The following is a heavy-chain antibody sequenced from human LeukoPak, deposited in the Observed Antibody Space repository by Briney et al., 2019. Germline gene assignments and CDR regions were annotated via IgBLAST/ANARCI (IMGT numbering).Heavy chain of an antibody. J-gene: IGHJ4*02. Sequence: GGSLRLSCAASGFAFSSYSMNRVRQAPGKGLEWVSYISSSSSTIYYADSVKGRFTISRDNAKNSLFLQLNSLRAEDTAVYYCARNRDTAMDPFDYWGQGTLVTVSS. V-gene: IGHV3-48*01. CDR2: ISSSSSTI. D-gene: IGHD5-18*01. CDR1: GFAFSSYS. CDR3: ARNRDTAMDPFDY.